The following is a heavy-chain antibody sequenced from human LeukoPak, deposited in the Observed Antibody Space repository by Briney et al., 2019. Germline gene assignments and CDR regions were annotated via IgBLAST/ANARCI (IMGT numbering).Heavy chain of an antibody. Sequence: SETLSLTCTVSGGSISSSSYYWGWIRQPPGKGLEWIGSIYYSGSTYYNPSLKSRVTISVDTSKNQFSLKLSSVTAADTAVYYCAREVSVDIVATIIRYFDLWGRGTLVTVSS. V-gene: IGHV4-39*07. D-gene: IGHD5-12*01. CDR3: AREVSVDIVATIIRYFDL. J-gene: IGHJ2*01. CDR1: GGSISSSSYY. CDR2: IYYSGST.